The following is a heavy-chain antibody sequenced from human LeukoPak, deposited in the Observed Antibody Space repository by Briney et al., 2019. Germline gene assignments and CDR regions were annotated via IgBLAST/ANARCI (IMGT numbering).Heavy chain of an antibody. J-gene: IGHJ4*02. Sequence: GGSLRLSCAASGFTFNSYNMNWVRQAPGKGLEWVSSINSGNNYVYYADSVKGRFTISRDNAKKSLYLQMNSLRAEDTAVYYCARGGGGNPYYFDYWGQGTLVTVSS. CDR2: INSGNNYV. D-gene: IGHD2-15*01. V-gene: IGHV3-21*01. CDR3: ARGGGGNPYYFDY. CDR1: GFTFNSYN.